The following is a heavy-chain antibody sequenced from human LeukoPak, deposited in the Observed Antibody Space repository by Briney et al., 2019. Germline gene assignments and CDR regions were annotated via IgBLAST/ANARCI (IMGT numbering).Heavy chain of an antibody. D-gene: IGHD1-26*01. CDR1: GFTFSDNW. CDR3: AKYFRADSGNYYRSFDY. Sequence: GGSLRLSCAVSGFTFSDNWMSWVRQAPGKGLEWVANIKEDGSEKNYVDSVKGRFTISRNNAKNSLYLQMNSLRAEDTAVYYCAKYFRADSGNYYRSFDYWGQGTLVTVSS. V-gene: IGHV3-7*05. CDR2: IKEDGSEK. J-gene: IGHJ4*02.